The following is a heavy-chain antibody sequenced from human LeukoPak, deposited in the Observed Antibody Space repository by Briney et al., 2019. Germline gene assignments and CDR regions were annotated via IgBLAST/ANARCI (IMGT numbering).Heavy chain of an antibody. D-gene: IGHD6-13*01. CDR1: GYTFSTYD. V-gene: IGHV1-8*03. Sequence: GASVKVSCKASGYTFSTYDTNWVRQASGQGLEWMGGVNPKSGKIGYARKFQGRLTITTNTSISTAYMEPNSLTSEDTAVYYCARALALAYWGQGTLVSVSS. CDR2: VNPKSGKI. J-gene: IGHJ4*02. CDR3: ARALALAY.